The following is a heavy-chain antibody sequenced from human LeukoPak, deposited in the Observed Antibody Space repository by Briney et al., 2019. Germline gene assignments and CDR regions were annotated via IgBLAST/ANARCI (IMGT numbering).Heavy chain of an antibody. Sequence: ASVKVSCKASGGTFSSYAISWVRQAPGQGLEWMGWINTNTGNPTYAQGFTGRFVFSLDTSVSTAYLQISSLKAEDTAVYYCAREIGTYYDFWSGYYNTRTFDYWGQGTLVTVSS. CDR3: AREIGTYYDFWSGYYNTRTFDY. J-gene: IGHJ4*02. V-gene: IGHV7-4-1*02. CDR2: INTNTGNP. D-gene: IGHD3-3*01. CDR1: GGTFSSYA.